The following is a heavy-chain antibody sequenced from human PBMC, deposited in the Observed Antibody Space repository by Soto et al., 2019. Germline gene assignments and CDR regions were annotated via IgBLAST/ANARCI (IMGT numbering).Heavy chain of an antibody. D-gene: IGHD1-1*01. CDR1: GYTFTSYG. V-gene: IGHV1-18*01. CDR2: ISAYNGNT. Sequence: QVQLVQSGAEVKKPGASVKVSCKASGYTFTSYGISWVRQAPGQGLEWMGWISAYNGNTNYAQKPQGRVPRTTDTSTSKAYMELRSLRSDDTAVYYCARDYPRGGGTPMASDYYYYYYMDVWGKGTTVTVSS. J-gene: IGHJ6*03. CDR3: ARDYPRGGGTPMASDYYYYYYMDV.